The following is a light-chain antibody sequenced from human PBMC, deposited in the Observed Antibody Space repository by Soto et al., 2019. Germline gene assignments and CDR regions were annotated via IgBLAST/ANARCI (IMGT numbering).Light chain of an antibody. V-gene: IGLV2-14*01. CDR3: SSYTSSSTLGGV. CDR2: DVS. J-gene: IGLJ3*02. Sequence: QSALTQPASVSGSPGQSITISCTGTSSDVGGYNYVSWYQQHPGKAPKLMIYDVSHRPSGVSNRFSGSKSGNTASLTLSGLQAEDEADYYCSSYTSSSTLGGVFGGGTKLTVL. CDR1: SSDVGGYNY.